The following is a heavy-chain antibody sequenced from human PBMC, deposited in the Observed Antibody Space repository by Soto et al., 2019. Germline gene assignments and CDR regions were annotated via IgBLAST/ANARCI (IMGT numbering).Heavy chain of an antibody. D-gene: IGHD2-21*02. J-gene: IGHJ4*02. CDR3: ARTIHGDSTGAFDY. CDR1: GFTFRHFG. Sequence: QVQLVESGGGVVQPGRSLKLSCEASGFTFRHFGMHWVRQTPGKGLEWVALVSHDGTDQYYADSVKGRFTISRDNFKNTLYLQMNSLRSDDTAVYYCARTIHGDSTGAFDYWGLGTLVTVSS. CDR2: VSHDGTDQ. V-gene: IGHV3-30*03.